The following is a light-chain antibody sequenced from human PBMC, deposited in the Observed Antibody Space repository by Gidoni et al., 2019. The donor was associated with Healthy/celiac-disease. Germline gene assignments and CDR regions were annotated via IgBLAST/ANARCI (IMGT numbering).Light chain of an antibody. Sequence: EIVWTQAPGTLSLSPGERATLSCRASQSVSSSYLAWYQQKPGQAPRLLIYGASSRATGIPDRFSGSGSGTDFTLTISRLEPEDFAVYYCQQYGSSPQIFTFGPGTKVDIQ. V-gene: IGKV3-20*01. J-gene: IGKJ3*01. CDR3: QQYGSSPQIFT. CDR2: GAS. CDR1: QSVSSSY.